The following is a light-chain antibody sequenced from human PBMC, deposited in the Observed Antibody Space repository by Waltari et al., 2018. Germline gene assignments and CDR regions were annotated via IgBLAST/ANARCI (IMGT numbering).Light chain of an antibody. CDR1: NIGSKS. Sequence: SYVLTQSPSVSVAPGQTAKIPCWGRNIGSKSVHWYQHKSGQAHVLVADDDSGRPSGIPQRFSGSNSENPATLPISRVEAGDEADYYCQVWESSRGVFGGGTNLTVL. CDR3: QVWESSRGV. CDR2: DDS. V-gene: IGLV3-21*02. J-gene: IGLJ3*02.